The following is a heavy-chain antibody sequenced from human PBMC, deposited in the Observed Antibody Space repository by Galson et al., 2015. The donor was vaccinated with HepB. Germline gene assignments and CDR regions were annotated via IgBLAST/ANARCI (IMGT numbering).Heavy chain of an antibody. CDR3: ARDLRLGELSSFDY. J-gene: IGHJ4*02. CDR1: GGTFSSYT. Sequence: QSGAEVKKPGESLRISCKASGGTFSSYTISWVRQAPGQGLEWMGRIIPILGIANYAQKFQGRVTITADKSTSTAYMELSSLRSEDTAVYYCARDLRLGELSSFDYWGQGTLVTVSS. V-gene: IGHV1-69*04. D-gene: IGHD3-16*02. CDR2: IIPILGIA.